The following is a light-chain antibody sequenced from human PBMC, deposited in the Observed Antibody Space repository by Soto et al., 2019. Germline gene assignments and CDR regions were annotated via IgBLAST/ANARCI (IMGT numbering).Light chain of an antibody. CDR2: VAS. Sequence: DIPMTQSPSSLSASVGDRVTITCRASQSISSFLNWYQQKPRKAPKVLIYVASSLQSGVPSRFSGSGSGTDFTLTISSLQPEDFATYYCQQTYSTPWTFGQGTKVEIK. CDR3: QQTYSTPWT. J-gene: IGKJ1*01. CDR1: QSISSF. V-gene: IGKV1-39*01.